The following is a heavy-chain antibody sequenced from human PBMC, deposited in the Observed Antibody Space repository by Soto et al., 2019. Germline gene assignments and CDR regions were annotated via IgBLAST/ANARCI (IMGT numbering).Heavy chain of an antibody. V-gene: IGHV1-69*12. CDR2: IIPIFGTA. D-gene: IGHD5-12*01. CDR3: ARDIRGSQFATLAD. Sequence: QVQLVQSGSEVKKPGSSVKVSCKASGGTFSSYTISWVRQAPGQGLEWMGGIIPIFGTANYAQKFQGRVTITADESTSTAYMELGSLRSEDTAVYYCARDIRGSQFATLADWGQGTMVTVSS. CDR1: GGTFSSYT. J-gene: IGHJ3*01.